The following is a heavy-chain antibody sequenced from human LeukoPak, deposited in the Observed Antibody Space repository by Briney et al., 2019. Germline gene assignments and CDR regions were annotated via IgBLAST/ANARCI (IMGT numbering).Heavy chain of an antibody. CDR1: GYTFTVYY. CDR3: ARERTLTSCYIY. Sequence: ASVKVSCKASGYTFTVYYMHWVRQAPGQGLEWMGWINPNSGGTNYAQKFQGRVTMTRDTSISTAYMELSRLRSDDTAVYYCARERTLTSCYIYWGQGTLVTVSS. D-gene: IGHD2-15*01. CDR2: INPNSGGT. V-gene: IGHV1-2*02. J-gene: IGHJ4*02.